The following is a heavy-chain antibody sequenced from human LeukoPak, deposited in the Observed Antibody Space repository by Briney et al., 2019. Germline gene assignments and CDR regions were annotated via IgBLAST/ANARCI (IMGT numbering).Heavy chain of an antibody. J-gene: IGHJ6*02. Sequence: SETLSLTCAVSGGSFSGYYWSWVRQPPGKGLEWIGEIIHFGSTNYNPSLKSRVTISVDTSKNQFSLKLSSVTAADTAVYYCARGDSSGYGDHAAYYYYGMDVWGQGTTVTVSS. CDR3: ARGDSSGYGDHAAYYYYGMDV. CDR1: GGSFSGYY. CDR2: IIHFGST. D-gene: IGHD4-17*01. V-gene: IGHV4-34*01.